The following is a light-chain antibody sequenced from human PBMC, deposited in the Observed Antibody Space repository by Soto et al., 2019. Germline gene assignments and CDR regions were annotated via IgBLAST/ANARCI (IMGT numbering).Light chain of an antibody. CDR2: GAS. CDR3: RQRRSWPRT. Sequence: EIVLTQSPATLSLSPGERATLSCWASQSVGSSLAWYQQKPGQAPRLLLYGASNRATGIPARFSGSGSGTDFTLTISSLEPEDFAVYYCRQRRSWPRTFGQGTNVEIK. J-gene: IGKJ1*01. CDR1: QSVGSS. V-gene: IGKV3-11*01.